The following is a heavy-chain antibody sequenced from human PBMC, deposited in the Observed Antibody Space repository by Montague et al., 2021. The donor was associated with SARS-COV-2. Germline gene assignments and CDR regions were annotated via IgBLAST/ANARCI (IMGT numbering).Heavy chain of an antibody. Sequence: SETLSLTCSVSGGSISSSNYYWGWIRQPPGKGLEWFGFIYYSESTXYNPSLKSRVSISVDTSKNQLSLILRSITAADTAVFYCAREGFSRGYFDTWGQGTLVTVSS. CDR1: GGSISSSNYY. V-gene: IGHV4-39*02. D-gene: IGHD3-22*01. J-gene: IGHJ5*02. CDR2: IYYSEST. CDR3: AREGFSRGYFDT.